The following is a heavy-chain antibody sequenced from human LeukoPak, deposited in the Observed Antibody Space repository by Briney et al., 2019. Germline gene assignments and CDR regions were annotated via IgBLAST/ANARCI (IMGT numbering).Heavy chain of an antibody. D-gene: IGHD2-21*02. V-gene: IGHV3-30*03. CDR1: GFTFSRHG. CDR2: ISNDGSRK. J-gene: IGHJ4*02. CDR3: ARARVVTKWIDY. Sequence: GRSLRLSCAPSGFTFSRHGMHWVRQAPGKGLEWVAIISNDGSRKYYAHSVEGRFTISRDNAKNSLYLQMNSLRAEDTAVYYCARARVVTKWIDYWGQGTLVTVSS.